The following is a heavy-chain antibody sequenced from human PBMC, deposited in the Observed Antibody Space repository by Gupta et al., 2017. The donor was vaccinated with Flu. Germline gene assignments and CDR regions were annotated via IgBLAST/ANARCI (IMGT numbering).Heavy chain of an antibody. V-gene: IGHV1-3*01. CDR3: ARAGGRSWFDP. J-gene: IGHJ5*02. D-gene: IGHD3-16*01. Sequence: NAANGNTKYSQKFQGRVTIARDTSASTVYLDLYSLTSEDTAVYYCARAGGRSWFDPWGQGTLVTVSS. CDR2: NAANGNT.